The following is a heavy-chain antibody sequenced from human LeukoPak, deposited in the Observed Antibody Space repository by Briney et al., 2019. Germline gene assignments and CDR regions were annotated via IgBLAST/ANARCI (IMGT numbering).Heavy chain of an antibody. J-gene: IGHJ4*02. D-gene: IGHD3-16*01. CDR1: GFTFSSYA. Sequence: GGSLRLSCVASGFTFSSYAMHWVRQAPGKGLEWVAIISYDGSNKNYADSVKGRFTISRDNSKNTLYLQMNSLRAEDTAVYYCVKELGPFTGFDYWGQGTLVTVSS. CDR2: ISYDGSNK. V-gene: IGHV3-30-3*01. CDR3: VKELGPFTGFDY.